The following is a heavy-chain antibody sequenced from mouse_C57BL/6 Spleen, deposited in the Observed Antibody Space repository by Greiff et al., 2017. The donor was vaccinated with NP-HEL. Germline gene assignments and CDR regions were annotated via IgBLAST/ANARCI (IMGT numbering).Heavy chain of an antibody. Sequence: VKLMESGPGLVQPSQSLSITCTVSGFSLTSYGVHWVRQSPGKGLEWLGVIWSGGSTDYNAAFIYRLSISKDNSKSQVIFKMNSLQADDTAIYYCARSPSYYYGSSDYAMDYWGQGTSVTVSS. V-gene: IGHV2-2*01. D-gene: IGHD1-1*01. CDR2: IWSGGST. J-gene: IGHJ4*01. CDR3: ARSPSYYYGSSDYAMDY. CDR1: GFSLTSYG.